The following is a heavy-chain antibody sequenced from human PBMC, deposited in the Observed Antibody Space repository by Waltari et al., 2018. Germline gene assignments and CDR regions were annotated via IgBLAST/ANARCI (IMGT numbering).Heavy chain of an antibody. CDR2: IYPGDFDT. CDR3: ARRRGDYSDFNY. D-gene: IGHD4-4*01. J-gene: IGHJ4*02. CDR1: GYTFSDYW. Sequence: EVRLVQSGAEVKKPGESLKISCQASGYTFSDYWIGWVRQMPGKGLEWMGGIYPGDFDTQYSPSFQGQVTISDDKSINTAYLHWSSLKASDTAIYFCARRRGDYSDFNYWGQGTLVTVSS. V-gene: IGHV5-51*01.